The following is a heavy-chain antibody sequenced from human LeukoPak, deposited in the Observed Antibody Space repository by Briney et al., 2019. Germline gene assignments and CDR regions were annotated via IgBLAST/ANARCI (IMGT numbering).Heavy chain of an antibody. CDR3: ARQLYEYMRYYFDY. D-gene: IGHD2-2*02. Sequence: SETLSLTCTVSGGSIRSSSYYWGWIRQPPGKGLEWIGGIYYSGTTSYYNPSLKSRVTISVDTSKNQFSLKLSSVTAADTAVYYCARQLYEYMRYYFDYWGQGILVTVSS. CDR2: IYYSGTTS. CDR1: GGSIRSSSYY. J-gene: IGHJ4*02. V-gene: IGHV4-39*01.